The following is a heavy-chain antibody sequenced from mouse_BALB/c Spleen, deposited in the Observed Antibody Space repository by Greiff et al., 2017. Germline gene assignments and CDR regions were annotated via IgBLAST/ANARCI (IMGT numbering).Heavy chain of an antibody. V-gene: IGHV5-6-2*01. CDR3: ARGSSHYAMDY. D-gene: IGHD1-1*01. CDR2: INSNGGST. J-gene: IGHJ4*01. Sequence: EVQLVESGGGLVKLGGSLKLSCAASGFTFSSYYMSWVRQTPEKRLELVAAINSNGGSTYYPDTVKGRFTISRDNAKNTLYLQMSSLKSEDTALYYCARGSSHYAMDYWGQGTSVTVSS. CDR1: GFTFSSYY.